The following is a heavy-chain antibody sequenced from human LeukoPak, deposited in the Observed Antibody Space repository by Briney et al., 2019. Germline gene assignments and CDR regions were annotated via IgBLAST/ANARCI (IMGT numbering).Heavy chain of an antibody. V-gene: IGHV1-18*01. CDR2: TSAYNGDT. J-gene: IGHJ5*02. Sequence: ASVTVSCKTSGYRFTNYGVNWVRQAPGQGLAWMGWTSAYNGDTKYGQKFQGRLTMTTDTSTSTAYMDVRSLRSEDTAVYYCARDLLQWQTNNWLAPWGQGTLVTVSS. CDR3: ARDLLQWQTNNWLAP. D-gene: IGHD6-19*01. CDR1: GYRFTNYG.